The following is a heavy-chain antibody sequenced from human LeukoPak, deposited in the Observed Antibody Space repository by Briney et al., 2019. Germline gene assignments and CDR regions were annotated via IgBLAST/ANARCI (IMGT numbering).Heavy chain of an antibody. CDR2: ISGSGDYT. Sequence: PGGSLRLSCAASGLAFSTYAMSWVRQAPGKGLEWVSLISGSGDYTYYADSVKGRFTISRDNSKNTLYLQMNSLRAEDTAVYYCASISGTDYWGQGTLVTVSS. D-gene: IGHD5-12*01. CDR3: ASISGTDY. CDR1: GLAFSTYA. V-gene: IGHV3-23*01. J-gene: IGHJ4*02.